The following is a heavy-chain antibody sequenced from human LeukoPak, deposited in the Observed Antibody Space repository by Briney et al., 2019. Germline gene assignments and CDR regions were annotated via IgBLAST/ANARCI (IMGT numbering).Heavy chain of an antibody. CDR2: ISSSSSYI. CDR1: GFTFSSYS. CDR3: ARVPSYDSSGYEIDYFDY. D-gene: IGHD3-22*01. Sequence: GGSLRLSCAASGFTFSSYSMNWVRQAPGKGLEWVSPISSSSSYIYYADSVKGRFTISRDNAKNSLYLQMNSLRAEDTAVYYCARVPSYDSSGYEIDYFDYWGQGTLVTVSS. V-gene: IGHV3-21*01. J-gene: IGHJ4*02.